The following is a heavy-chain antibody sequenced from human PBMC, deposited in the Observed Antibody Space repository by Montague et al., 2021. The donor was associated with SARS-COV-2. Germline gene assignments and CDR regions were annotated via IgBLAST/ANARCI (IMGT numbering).Heavy chain of an antibody. J-gene: IGHJ6*03. Sequence: SETLSLTCTVSGGSISSYYWNWIRHPPGKGLEWIGYVYYSGSTNSNPSPNSQVTISVDTSKNQFSLNLSSVTAAATAVYYCAWDSRTDFAWLVMDRGSYYYDMDVWGKGTTVTVSS. CDR3: AWDSRTDFAWLVMDRGSYYYDMDV. CDR2: VYYSGST. D-gene: IGHD3-9*01. CDR1: GGSISSYY. V-gene: IGHV4-59*01.